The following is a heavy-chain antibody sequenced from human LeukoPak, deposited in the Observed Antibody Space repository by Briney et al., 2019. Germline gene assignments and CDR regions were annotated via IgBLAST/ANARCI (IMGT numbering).Heavy chain of an antibody. J-gene: IGHJ3*02. CDR2: ISSSSSTI. CDR1: GFTFSSYG. D-gene: IGHD3-10*01. CDR3: AREGVGAFVI. V-gene: IGHV3-48*01. Sequence: PGGSLGLSCAASGFTFSSYGMSWVRQAPGKGLEWVSYISSSSSTIYYADSVKGRFTISRDNAKNSLYLQMNSLRAEDTAVYYCAREGVGAFVIWGQGTMVTVSS.